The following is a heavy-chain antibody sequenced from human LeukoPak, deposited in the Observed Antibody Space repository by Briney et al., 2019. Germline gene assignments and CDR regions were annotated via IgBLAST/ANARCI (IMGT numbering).Heavy chain of an antibody. Sequence: PSETLSLTCTVSGGSISSSSYYWGWIRQPPGKGLEWIGSIYYSGSTYYNPSLKSRVTISVDTSKNQFSLKLSSVTAADTAVYYCASEALGDGRGDFDYWGQGTLVTVSS. J-gene: IGHJ4*02. D-gene: IGHD3-16*01. CDR1: GGSISSSSYY. V-gene: IGHV4-39*07. CDR2: IYYSGST. CDR3: ASEALGDGRGDFDY.